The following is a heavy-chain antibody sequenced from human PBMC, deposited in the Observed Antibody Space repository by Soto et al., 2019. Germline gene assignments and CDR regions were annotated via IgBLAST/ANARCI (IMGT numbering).Heavy chain of an antibody. V-gene: IGHV1-18*01. CDR1: GYTFTSYG. D-gene: IGHD3-9*01. CDR3: ARDRSYDILTGYLWGYYYYGMDV. J-gene: IGHJ6*02. CDR2: ISAYNGNT. Sequence: GASVKVSCKASGYTFTSYGISWVRQAPGQGLEWMGWISAYNGNTNYAQKLQGRVTMTTDTSTSTAYMELRSLRSDDTAVYYCARDRSYDILTGYLWGYYYYGMDVWGQGTTVTVSS.